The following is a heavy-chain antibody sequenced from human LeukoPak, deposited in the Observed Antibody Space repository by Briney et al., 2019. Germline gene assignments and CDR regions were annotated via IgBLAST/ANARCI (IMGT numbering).Heavy chain of an antibody. CDR3: AKGRYSSSWYDFDY. D-gene: IGHD6-13*01. Sequence: GGSLRLSCAASGFTFDDYAMHWVRQAPGKGLERVSGITWNSGNIGYGDSVKGRFTISGDNAKNSLYLQMNSLRAEDTALYYCAKGRYSSSWYDFDYWGQGTLVTVSS. CDR1: GFTFDDYA. J-gene: IGHJ4*02. V-gene: IGHV3-9*01. CDR2: ITWNSGNI.